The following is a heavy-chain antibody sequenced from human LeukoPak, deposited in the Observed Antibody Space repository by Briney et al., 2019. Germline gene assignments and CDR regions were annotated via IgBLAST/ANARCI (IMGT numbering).Heavy chain of an antibody. CDR2: ISSSGTTI. V-gene: IGHV3-48*03. CDR1: GFTFISYE. Sequence: GRSLRLSCAASGFTFISYEMNWVRQAPGKGLEWVSYISSSGTTIHYADSVKGRFTISRDNAKNSLYLQMNSLRDEDTAVYYCARALTTSWYYFDYWGQGTLVTVSS. CDR3: ARALTTSWYYFDY. D-gene: IGHD2-2*01. J-gene: IGHJ4*02.